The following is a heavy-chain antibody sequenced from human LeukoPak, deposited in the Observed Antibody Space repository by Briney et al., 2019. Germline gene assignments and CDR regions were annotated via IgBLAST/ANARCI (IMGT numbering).Heavy chain of an antibody. CDR3: ARHMVRGVIINGPFDY. CDR2: IYHSGST. Sequence: GTLSLTCAVSGGTISSSNWWSWVRQPPGKGLEWIGEIYHSGSTNYNPSLKSRVTISVDKSKNQFSLKLSSVTAADTAVYYCARHMVRGVIINGPFDYWGQGTLVTVSS. D-gene: IGHD3-10*01. CDR1: GGTISSSNW. V-gene: IGHV4-4*02. J-gene: IGHJ4*02.